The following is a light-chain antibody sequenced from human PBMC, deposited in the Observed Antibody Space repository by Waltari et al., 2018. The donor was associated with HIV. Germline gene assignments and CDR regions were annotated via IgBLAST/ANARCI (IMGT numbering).Light chain of an antibody. CDR2: AAS. CDR1: QGISHY. Sequence: DIQMTQSPSSLSASVGNRVTIPCRASQGISHYLAWYQHKPGKAPNLLIYAASTLQDGVPRRFSGRRSETEFTLTISGLQPEDVASYYCQKYDSAPLTFGGGTKVEIK. J-gene: IGKJ4*01. V-gene: IGKV1-27*01. CDR3: QKYDSAPLT.